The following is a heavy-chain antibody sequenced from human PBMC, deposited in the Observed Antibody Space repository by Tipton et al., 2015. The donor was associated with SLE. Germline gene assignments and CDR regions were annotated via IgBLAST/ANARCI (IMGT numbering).Heavy chain of an antibody. D-gene: IGHD5-18*01. CDR2: IYYSGST. CDR3: ARASDTAMVITYYMDV. V-gene: IGHV4-31*03. Sequence: TLSLTCTVSGGSISSGGYYWSWIRQHPGKGLEWIGYIYYSGSTYYNPSLKSRVTISVDTSKNQFSLKLSSVTAADTAVYYCARASDTAMVITYYMDVWGKGTTVTVSS. CDR1: GGSISSGGYY. J-gene: IGHJ6*03.